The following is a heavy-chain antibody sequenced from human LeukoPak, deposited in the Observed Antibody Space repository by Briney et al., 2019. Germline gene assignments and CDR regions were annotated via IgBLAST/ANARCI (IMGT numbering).Heavy chain of an antibody. CDR1: GGSISSSSFY. D-gene: IGHD2-21*02. Sequence: SEPLSLTCTVSGGSISSSSFYWGWIRQPPGKGLEWIGSMSYSGSSYHNPSLKNRVTISVDTSKNQFSLKLSSVTAADTAVYYCARAVVVTAPEAFDIWGQGTMVTVSS. V-gene: IGHV4-39*07. J-gene: IGHJ3*02. CDR2: MSYSGSS. CDR3: ARAVVVTAPEAFDI.